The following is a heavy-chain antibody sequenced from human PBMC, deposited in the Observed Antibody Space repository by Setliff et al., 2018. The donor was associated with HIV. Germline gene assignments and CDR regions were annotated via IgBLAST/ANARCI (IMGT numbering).Heavy chain of an antibody. CDR2: IYSDGRT. D-gene: IGHD3-16*01. Sequence: GGSLRLSCAASGFTVSDTHMTWVRQAPGKGLGWVSFIYSDGRTYYGESVKGRFTISRDDSKNTLYLQMHSLRVEDTAAYYCAKGVKWLDPWGQGIQVTVSS. CDR1: GFTVSDTH. J-gene: IGHJ5*02. V-gene: IGHV3-53*01. CDR3: AKGVKWLDP.